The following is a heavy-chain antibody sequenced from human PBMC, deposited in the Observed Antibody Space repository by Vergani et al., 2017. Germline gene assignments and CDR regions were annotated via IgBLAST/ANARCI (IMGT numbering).Heavy chain of an antibody. J-gene: IGHJ6*02. V-gene: IGHV1-2*02. CDR3: AREAQCLDYGSGRQHSNYCYDGMDV. CDR2: INPTSGGT. Sequence: QVQLVQSGAEVKKPGASVKVSCKASGYTFTGYYMHWVRQAPGXGLEWMGWINPTSGGTNYAQKFQGRVTMTRDTSISTAYMERSRLRSDDTAVYYCAREAQCLDYGSGRQHSNYCYDGMDVWGQGTTVTVSS. CDR1: GYTFTGYY. D-gene: IGHD3-10*01.